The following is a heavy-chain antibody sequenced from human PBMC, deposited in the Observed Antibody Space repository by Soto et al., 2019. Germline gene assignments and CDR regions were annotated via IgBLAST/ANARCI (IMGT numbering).Heavy chain of an antibody. Sequence: GGSLRLSCAASGFTFSSCGMHWVRQAPGKGLEWVAVIWYDGSNKYYADSVKGRFTISRDNSKNTLYLQMNSLRAEDTAVYYCARSPRSPYYYDSSGYYSDYWGQGTLVTVSS. CDR1: GFTFSSCG. CDR3: ARSPRSPYYYDSSGYYSDY. V-gene: IGHV3-33*01. D-gene: IGHD3-22*01. CDR2: IWYDGSNK. J-gene: IGHJ4*02.